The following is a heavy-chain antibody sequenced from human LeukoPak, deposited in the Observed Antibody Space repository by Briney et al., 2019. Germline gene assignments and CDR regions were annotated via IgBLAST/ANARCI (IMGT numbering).Heavy chain of an antibody. CDR1: GYTFTSYD. Sequence: ASVKVSCKASGYTFTSYDINWVRQATGQGLEWMGWMNPNSGNTGYAQKFQGRVTMTRNTSISTAYMELSSLRSEDTAVYYCARCEGSSSWRYYYYYGTDVWGQGTTVTVSS. V-gene: IGHV1-8*01. J-gene: IGHJ6*02. CDR3: ARCEGSSSWRYYYYYGTDV. CDR2: MNPNSGNT. D-gene: IGHD6-13*01.